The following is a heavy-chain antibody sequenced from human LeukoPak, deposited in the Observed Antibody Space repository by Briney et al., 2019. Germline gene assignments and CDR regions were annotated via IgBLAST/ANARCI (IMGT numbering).Heavy chain of an antibody. V-gene: IGHV4-59*12. CDR1: GGSINNYY. CDR2: IYYSGST. CDR3: ARANDYVDY. Sequence: SETLSLTCTDSGGSINNYYWSWIRQPPGKGLEWIGSIYYSGSTYYNPSLKSRVTISVDTSKNQFSLKLSSVTAADTAVYYCARANDYVDYWGQGTLVTVSS. J-gene: IGHJ4*02.